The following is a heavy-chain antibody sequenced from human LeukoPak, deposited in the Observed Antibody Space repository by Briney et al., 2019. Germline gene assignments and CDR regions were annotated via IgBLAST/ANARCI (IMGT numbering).Heavy chain of an antibody. V-gene: IGHV3-7*01. CDR2: IKQDGSEK. CDR3: ARAMEPYYDSNGCDY. J-gene: IGHJ4*02. D-gene: IGHD3-22*01. Sequence: GGSLRFSCVPSGFTFSSYWMSWVRQAPGKGLEWVANIKQDGSEKYYVGSVKGRFIISRDNAKNSLYLQMNSLRAEDTAVYYCARAMEPYYDSNGCDYWGQGTPVTVSS. CDR1: GFTFSSYW.